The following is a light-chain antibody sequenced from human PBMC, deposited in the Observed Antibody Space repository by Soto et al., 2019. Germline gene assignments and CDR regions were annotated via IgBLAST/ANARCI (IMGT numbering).Light chain of an antibody. CDR2: AAS. CDR3: QQYNNWPLT. Sequence: EIVMTQSPATLSVSPGERATLSCRASQSFSSNLAWYQHKPGQAPRLLIYAASTRATGIPARFSGSGSGTEFTLTISSLQSEDFAVDHCQQYNNWPLTFGGGTKVEIK. J-gene: IGKJ4*01. V-gene: IGKV3-15*01. CDR1: QSFSSN.